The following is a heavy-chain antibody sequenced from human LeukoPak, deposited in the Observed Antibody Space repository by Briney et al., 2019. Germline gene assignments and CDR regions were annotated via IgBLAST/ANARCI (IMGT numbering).Heavy chain of an antibody. J-gene: IGHJ6*03. CDR3: ARYSEVYYYVDV. CDR1: GFTFSSYG. Sequence: GGSLRLSCAASGFTFSSYGMSWVRQAPGKGLEWVSAISGSGGSTYYADSVKGRFTISRDDAKKSLDLQMNSLRAGDTAVYFCARYSEVYYYVDVWGAGTTVIVPS. V-gene: IGHV3-23*01. D-gene: IGHD2-15*01. CDR2: ISGSGGST.